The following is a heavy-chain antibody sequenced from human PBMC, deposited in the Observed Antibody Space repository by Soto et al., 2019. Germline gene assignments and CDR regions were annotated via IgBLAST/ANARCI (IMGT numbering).Heavy chain of an antibody. D-gene: IGHD5-12*01. V-gene: IGHV4-39*01. CDR1: GGSISSSDYY. Sequence: QLQLQESGPGLVKPSETLTLTCSVSGGSISSSDYYWGWIRQAPGKGLEWIGSIHHRGTTYYKASLKSRVTMSVDTSKNQLSLKLSSVIAADTAVYYCARQPYTGYDYHDWFDPWGQGTLVIVSS. CDR2: IHHRGTT. CDR3: ARQPYTGYDYHDWFDP. J-gene: IGHJ5*02.